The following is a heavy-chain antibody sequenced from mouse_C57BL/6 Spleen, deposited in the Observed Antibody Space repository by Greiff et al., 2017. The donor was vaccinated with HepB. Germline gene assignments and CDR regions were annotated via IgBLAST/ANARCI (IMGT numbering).Heavy chain of an antibody. V-gene: IGHV5-16*01. Sequence: EVKLVESEGGLVQPGSSMKLSCTASGFTFSDYYMAWVRQVPEKGLEWVANINYDGSSTYYLDSLKSRFIISRDNAKNILYLQMSSLKSEDTATYYCARDRGYSNLYYAMDYWGQGTSVTVSS. D-gene: IGHD2-5*01. CDR1: GFTFSDYY. CDR3: ARDRGYSNLYYAMDY. CDR2: INYDGSST. J-gene: IGHJ4*01.